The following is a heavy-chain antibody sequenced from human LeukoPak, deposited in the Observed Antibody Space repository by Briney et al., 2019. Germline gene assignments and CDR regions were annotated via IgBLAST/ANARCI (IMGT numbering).Heavy chain of an antibody. CDR2: MSYDGNNK. CDR1: GFTFSDYS. V-gene: IGHV3-30-3*01. J-gene: IGHJ4*02. Sequence: PGGSMRLSCAAAGFTFSDYSMHWVRQAPGKGLEWVAVMSYDGNNKYYADSVKGRFTISRDNSKNTLNLQMNSLTTEDTALYYCARAGGDSGYDLDYWGQGTLVTVSS. D-gene: IGHD5-12*01. CDR3: ARAGGDSGYDLDY.